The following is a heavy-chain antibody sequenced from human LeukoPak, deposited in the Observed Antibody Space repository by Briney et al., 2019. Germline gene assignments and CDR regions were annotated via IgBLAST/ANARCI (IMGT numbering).Heavy chain of an antibody. V-gene: IGHV4-38-2*02. CDR3: ARSSISPGTYWFDP. CDR2: IYHSGST. D-gene: IGHD3-10*01. CDR1: GYSISSGYY. Sequence: SETLSLTCTVSGYSISSGYYWGWIRQPPGKGLEWVGSIYHSGSTYYNPSLKSRVTISVDTSKNQFSLKLSSVTAADTAVYYCARSSISPGTYWFDPWGQGTLVTVSS. J-gene: IGHJ5*02.